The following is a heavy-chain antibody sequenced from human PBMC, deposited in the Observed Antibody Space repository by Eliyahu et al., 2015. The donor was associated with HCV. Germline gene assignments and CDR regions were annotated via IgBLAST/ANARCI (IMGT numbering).Heavy chain of an antibody. J-gene: IGHJ4*02. CDR2: IXGREGTT. CDR1: GFGFXXYA. Sequence: EVQLLESGGDLVHPGGSLRLSCAXXGFGFXXYAMPWVRQAPGKGLEWVEVIXGREGTTYXTDSAKGRFSIFRDNSKNTLFLQMNSLRAEDTAMYYCARSTMVRGVMVFDFWGQGTRVTVFS. D-gene: IGHD3-10*01. V-gene: IGHV3-23*01. CDR3: ARSTMVRGVMVFDF.